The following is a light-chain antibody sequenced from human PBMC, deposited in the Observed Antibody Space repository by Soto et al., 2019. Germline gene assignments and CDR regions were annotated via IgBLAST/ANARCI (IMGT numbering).Light chain of an antibody. V-gene: IGKV3-20*01. Sequence: EIVLTQSPGTLSLSPGERATLSCRASQSVSSNFLAWYQQKPGQAPRLLIYGASTRATGIPDRFSGSGSGRDFTLTVSRLEPEDFAVYYCQQYNSSPRTFGQGTKVEIK. CDR1: QSVSSNF. CDR2: GAS. CDR3: QQYNSSPRT. J-gene: IGKJ1*01.